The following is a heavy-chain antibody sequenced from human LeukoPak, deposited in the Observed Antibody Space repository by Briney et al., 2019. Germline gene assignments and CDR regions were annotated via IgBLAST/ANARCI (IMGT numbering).Heavy chain of an antibody. CDR1: GGSISSYY. V-gene: IGHV4-4*07. J-gene: IGHJ4*02. D-gene: IGHD3-10*01. CDR3: ARDTLNYYGSGSYYNDYFDY. CDR2: IYTSGST. Sequence: PSETLSLTCTVSGGSISSYYWSWIRQPAGKGLEWIGRIYTSGSTNYNPSLKSRVTVSVDTSKNQFSLKLSSVTAADTAVYYCARDTLNYYGSGSYYNDYFDYWGQGTLVTVSS.